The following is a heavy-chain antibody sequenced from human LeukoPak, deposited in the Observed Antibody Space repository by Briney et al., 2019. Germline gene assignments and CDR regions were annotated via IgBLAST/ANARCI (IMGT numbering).Heavy chain of an antibody. Sequence: SVKVSCKASGGTFSSYAISWVRQAPGQGLEWMGGIIPIFGTAYYAQKFQGRVTITADKSTSTVYMELSSLRSEDTAVYYCARRVGDILTGYYRNWFDPWGQGTLVTVSS. CDR2: IIPIFGTA. J-gene: IGHJ5*02. CDR1: GGTFSSYA. V-gene: IGHV1-69*06. D-gene: IGHD3-9*01. CDR3: ARRVGDILTGYYRNWFDP.